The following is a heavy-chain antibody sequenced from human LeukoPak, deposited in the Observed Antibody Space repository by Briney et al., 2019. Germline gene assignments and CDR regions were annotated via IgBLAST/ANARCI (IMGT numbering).Heavy chain of an antibody. CDR3: ARSDSSGYSDY. J-gene: IGHJ4*02. Sequence: SETLSLTCAVYGGSFSGYYWSWIRQPPGRGLEWIGEINHSGSTNYNPSLKSRVTISVDTSKNQFSLKLSSVTAADTAVYYCARSDSSGYSDYWGQGTLVTVSS. V-gene: IGHV4-34*01. CDR1: GGSFSGYY. D-gene: IGHD3-22*01. CDR2: INHSGST.